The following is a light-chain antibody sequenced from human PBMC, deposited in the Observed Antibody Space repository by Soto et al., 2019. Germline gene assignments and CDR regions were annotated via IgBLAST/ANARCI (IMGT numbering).Light chain of an antibody. J-gene: IGKJ1*01. Sequence: PVGRATLSCRASHSVSRRLAWYQHRPGQSPRLLISGASMRASGVPVRFSGSGSGTDFTLTITRLAPEDCAVYYCQQNGNATRTFRQGAEVDI. CDR3: QQNGNATRT. CDR1: HSVSRR. CDR2: GAS. V-gene: IGKV3-20*01.